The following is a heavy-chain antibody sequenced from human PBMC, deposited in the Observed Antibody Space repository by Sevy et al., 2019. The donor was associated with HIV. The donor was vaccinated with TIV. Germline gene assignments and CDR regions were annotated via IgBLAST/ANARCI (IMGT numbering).Heavy chain of an antibody. CDR2: IIPIFGTA. J-gene: IGHJ5*02. D-gene: IGHD5-12*01. CDR1: GGTFSSYA. CDR3: ARGSGSKTWFVP. V-gene: IGHV1-69*13. Sequence: ASVKVSCKTSGGTFSSYAISWVRQAPGQGLEWMGGIIPIFGTANYAQKFQGRVTITADESTSTAYMDLSSLRSEDTAVYYCARGSGSKTWFVPWCQGTMVTVSS.